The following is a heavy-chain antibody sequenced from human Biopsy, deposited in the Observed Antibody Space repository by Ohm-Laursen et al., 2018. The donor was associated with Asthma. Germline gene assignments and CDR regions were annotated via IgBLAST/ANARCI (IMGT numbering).Heavy chain of an antibody. CDR3: ARVLDSSSWGPFYFFALDV. V-gene: IGHV3-11*01. CDR2: ISSSGSTT. J-gene: IGHJ6*02. D-gene: IGHD6-13*01. CDR1: GFSFSDYY. Sequence: SLRLSCTASGFSFSDYYMTWMRQAPGKGLEWVSSISSSGSTTYPAESVKGRFTISRDNAQKSLFLQMGSLRADDTAIYYCARVLDSSSWGPFYFFALDVWGQGTPVAVSS.